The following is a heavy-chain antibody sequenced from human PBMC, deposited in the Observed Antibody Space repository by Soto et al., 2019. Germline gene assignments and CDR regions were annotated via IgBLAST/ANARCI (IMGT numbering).Heavy chain of an antibody. CDR3: AKRLSGSSSPNEYYYYYYGMDV. J-gene: IGHJ6*02. Sequence: QVQLVESGGGVVQPGRSLRLSCAASGFTFSSYGMHWVRQAPGEGLEWVAVISYDGSNKYYADSVKGRFTISRDNSKNTLYLQMNSLRAEDTAVYYCAKRLSGSSSPNEYYYYYYGMDVWGQGTTVTVSS. CDR2: ISYDGSNK. V-gene: IGHV3-30*18. D-gene: IGHD6-6*01. CDR1: GFTFSSYG.